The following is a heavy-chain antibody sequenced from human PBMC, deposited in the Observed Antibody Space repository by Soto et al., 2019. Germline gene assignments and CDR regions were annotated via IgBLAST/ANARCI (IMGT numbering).Heavy chain of an antibody. J-gene: IGHJ3*02. CDR2: ISWNSGSI. Sequence: SLRLSCAAAAFTFDDYAMHWVRQAPGKGLEWVSGISWNSGSIGYADSVKGRFTISRDNAKNSLYLQMISLRVEDTALYYCAKFGRVAVAGTDHDAFDIWGEGTMVTVSS. CDR1: AFTFDDYA. CDR3: AKFGRVAVAGTDHDAFDI. V-gene: IGHV3-9*01. D-gene: IGHD6-19*01.